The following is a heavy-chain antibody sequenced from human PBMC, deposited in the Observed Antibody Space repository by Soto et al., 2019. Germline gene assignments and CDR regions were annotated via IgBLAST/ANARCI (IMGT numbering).Heavy chain of an antibody. V-gene: IGHV3-33*01. CDR2: IWYDGSNK. Sequence: GGSLRLSCAASGFTFSSYGMHWVRQAPGKGLEWVAVIWYDGSNKYYADSVKGRFTISRDNSKNTLYLQMNSLRAEDTAVYYCAREYSSSVFFFPDYWGQGTLVTV. J-gene: IGHJ4*02. D-gene: IGHD6-6*01. CDR3: AREYSSSVFFFPDY. CDR1: GFTFSSYG.